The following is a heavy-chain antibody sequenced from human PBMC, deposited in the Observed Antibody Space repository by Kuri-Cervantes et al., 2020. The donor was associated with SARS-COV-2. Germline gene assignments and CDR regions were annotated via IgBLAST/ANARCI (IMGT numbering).Heavy chain of an antibody. CDR1: GFTFGDYG. V-gene: IGHV3-49*04. Sequence: GESLKISCTASGFTFGDYGMSWVRQAPGKGLEWVGFIRSKAYGGTTEYAASVKGRFTTSRDDSKSIAYLQMNSLKTEDTAVYYCTWTDSSGYYFDFDYWGQGTLVTVSS. CDR3: TWTDSSGYYFDFDY. J-gene: IGHJ4*02. D-gene: IGHD3-22*01. CDR2: IRSKAYGGTT.